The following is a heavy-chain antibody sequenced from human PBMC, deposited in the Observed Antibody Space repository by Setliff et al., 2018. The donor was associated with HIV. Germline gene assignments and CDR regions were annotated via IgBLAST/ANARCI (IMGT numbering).Heavy chain of an antibody. CDR2: INHSGST. D-gene: IGHD3-3*01. V-gene: IGHV4-34*01. CDR1: GGSLSGYH. CDR3: AAPRGMSTILAY. J-gene: IGHJ4*02. Sequence: PSETLSLTCAVYGGSLSGYHWSWIRQSPEKGLEWIGEINHSGSTNYNPSLKSRVLISIDTSKNQFSLKMNSVTAADTANYYCAAPRGMSTILAYWGQGTLVTVSS.